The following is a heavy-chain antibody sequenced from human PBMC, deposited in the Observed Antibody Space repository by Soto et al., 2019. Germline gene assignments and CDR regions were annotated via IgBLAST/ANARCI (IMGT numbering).Heavy chain of an antibody. V-gene: IGHV4-61*08. D-gene: IGHD5-18*01. J-gene: IGHJ4*02. Sequence: PSETLSLTCTVSGGSISSGAYYWSWIRQHPGKGLEWIGYIYSSGSTNYNPSLKSRVTISADTSKNQVSLKLTSVTAADTAVYYCARDHPHSYGIYYFDYWGQGNLVTVSS. CDR1: GGSISSGAYY. CDR3: ARDHPHSYGIYYFDY. CDR2: IYSSGST.